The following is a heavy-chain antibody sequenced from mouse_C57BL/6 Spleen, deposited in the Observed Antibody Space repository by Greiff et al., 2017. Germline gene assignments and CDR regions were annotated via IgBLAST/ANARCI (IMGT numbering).Heavy chain of an antibody. CDR1: GFNIKDDY. CDR2: IDPENGDT. CDR3: TTKVVATSYYFDY. Sequence: DVQLQESGAELVRPGASVKLSCTASGFNIKDDYMHWVKQRPEQGLEWIGWIDPENGDTEYASKFQGKATITADTSSNTAYLQLSSLTSEDTAVYYCTTKVVATSYYFDYWGQGTTLTVSS. D-gene: IGHD1-1*01. V-gene: IGHV14-4*01. J-gene: IGHJ2*01.